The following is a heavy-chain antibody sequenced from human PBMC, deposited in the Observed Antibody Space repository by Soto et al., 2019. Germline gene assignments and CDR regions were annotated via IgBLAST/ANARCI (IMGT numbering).Heavy chain of an antibody. V-gene: IGHV3-48*01. J-gene: IGHJ4*02. CDR1: GFTFSSYS. D-gene: IGHD6-13*01. CDR3: ARDLDMGIAAAGIDY. Sequence: GGSLRLSCAASGFTFSSYSMNWVRQAPGKGLEWVSYISSSSTIYYADSVKGRFTISRDNAKNSLYLQMNSLRAEDTAVYYCARDLDMGIAAAGIDYWGQGTLVTVSS. CDR2: ISSSSTI.